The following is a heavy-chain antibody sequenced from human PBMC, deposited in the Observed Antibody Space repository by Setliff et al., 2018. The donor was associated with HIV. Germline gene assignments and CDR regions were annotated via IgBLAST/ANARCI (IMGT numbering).Heavy chain of an antibody. CDR1: GYTFNDYY. J-gene: IGHJ4*02. Sequence: ASVKVSCKASGYTFNDYYIHWVRQAPGQGLEWMAWINPYTRDTNYAQKFRGRVTATRDTSISTIYMELSGLRSDDTAVYYCARDRDHDFDHWGQGTLVTVSS. CDR2: INPYTRDT. V-gene: IGHV1-2*02. CDR3: ARDRDHDFDH.